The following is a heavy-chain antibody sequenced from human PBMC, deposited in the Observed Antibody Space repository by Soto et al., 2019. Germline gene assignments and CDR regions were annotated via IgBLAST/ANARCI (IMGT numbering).Heavy chain of an antibody. Sequence: SETVSLTCTFSVVSISSGGYYCSWIRQHPWKGLEWIGYIYYSGSTYYNPSLKSRVTISVDTSKNQFSLKLSSVTAADTAVYYCARSPYYYDSSGYYYVVPFDYWGQGNLVTVS. V-gene: IGHV4-31*03. CDR3: ARSPYYYDSSGYYYVVPFDY. CDR2: IYYSGST. D-gene: IGHD3-22*01. CDR1: VVSISSGGYY. J-gene: IGHJ4*02.